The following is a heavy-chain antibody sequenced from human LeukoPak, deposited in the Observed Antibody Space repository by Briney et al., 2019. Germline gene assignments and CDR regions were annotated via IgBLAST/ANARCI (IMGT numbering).Heavy chain of an antibody. V-gene: IGHV3-20*01. J-gene: IGHJ4*02. D-gene: IGHD6-13*01. CDR2: INWNGGST. Sequence: PGGSLRLSCAASGFTFDDYGMSWVRQAPGKGLEWVSGINWNGGSTGYADSVEGRFTISRDNAKNSLYLQMNSLRAEDTALYHCARGVGSSWSFDYWGQGTLVTVSS. CDR1: GFTFDDYG. CDR3: ARGVGSSWSFDY.